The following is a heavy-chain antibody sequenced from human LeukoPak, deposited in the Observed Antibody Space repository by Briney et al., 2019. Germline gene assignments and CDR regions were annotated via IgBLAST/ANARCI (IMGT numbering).Heavy chain of an antibody. V-gene: IGHV4-38-2*01. Sequence: KPSETLSLTCAVSRYSISSGYHWAWIRQPPGKGLEWIGSIYRSGSAYYNPSLKSRVTISVDTSKNQFSLRVTSVTAADTAVYYCARVDYILDYWGRGTLVTVSS. J-gene: IGHJ4*02. CDR1: RYSISSGYH. CDR2: IYRSGSA. D-gene: IGHD4-11*01. CDR3: ARVDYILDY.